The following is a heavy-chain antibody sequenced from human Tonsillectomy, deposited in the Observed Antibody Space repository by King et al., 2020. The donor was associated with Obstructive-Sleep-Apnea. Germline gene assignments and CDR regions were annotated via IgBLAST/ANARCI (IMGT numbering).Heavy chain of an antibody. D-gene: IGHD1-26*01. CDR3: ARIREQWGAFDI. J-gene: IGHJ3*02. Sequence: VTLKESGPALVKPTQTLTLTCTFSGCSLSTSGMCVSWIRQPPGKALEWLELIDWDDDKYYSTSLKTMLTIFNNTSKNQVVITMTNMDPVDTATYYCARIREQWGAFDIWGQGTMVTVSS. CDR1: GCSLSTSGMC. CDR2: IDWDDDK. V-gene: IGHV2-70*01.